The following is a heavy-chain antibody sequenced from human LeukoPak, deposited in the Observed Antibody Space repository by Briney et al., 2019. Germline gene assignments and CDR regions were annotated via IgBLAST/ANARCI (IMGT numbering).Heavy chain of an antibody. J-gene: IGHJ4*02. D-gene: IGHD3-9*01. V-gene: IGHV3-21*01. CDR2: ISSSSSYI. Sequence: GGSLRLSCAASGFTFSSYSMNWVRQAPGKGLEWVSSISSSSSYIYYADSVKGRLTISRDNAKNSLYLQMNSLRAEDTAVYYCARADYDILTGYSIWGQGTLVTVSS. CDR1: GFTFSSYS. CDR3: ARADYDILTGYSI.